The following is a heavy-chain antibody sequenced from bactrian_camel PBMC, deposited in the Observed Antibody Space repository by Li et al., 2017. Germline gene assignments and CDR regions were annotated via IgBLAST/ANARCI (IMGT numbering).Heavy chain of an antibody. D-gene: IGHD5*01. CDR1: GYIFSSRC. Sequence: VQLVESGGGLVQAGGSLRLSCTFSGYIFSSRCVAWFRQSPGEEREAVAAIDSGGGRPLYAGSVKGRFTISQGSNTWYLQMNSLKPEDTAMYYCGKGWGLAFTNKGQGTQVTVS. V-gene: IGHV3S31*01. CDR2: IDSGGGRP. J-gene: IGHJ4*01.